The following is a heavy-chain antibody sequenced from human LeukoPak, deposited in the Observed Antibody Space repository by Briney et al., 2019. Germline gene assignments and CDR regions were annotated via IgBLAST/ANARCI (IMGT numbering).Heavy chain of an antibody. CDR3: ARHVAIDWYYFDY. V-gene: IGHV4-59*08. CDR2: IYYSGST. Sequence: SETLSLTCTVSGGSISSYYWSWIRQPPGKGLEWIGYIYYSGSTNYNPSLKSRVTISVDTSKNQFSLKLSSVTAADTAVYYCARHVAIDWYYFDYWGQGTLVTVSS. D-gene: IGHD2-21*01. J-gene: IGHJ4*02. CDR1: GGSISSYY.